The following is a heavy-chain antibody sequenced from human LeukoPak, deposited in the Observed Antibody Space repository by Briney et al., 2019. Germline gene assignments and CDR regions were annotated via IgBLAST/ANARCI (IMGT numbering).Heavy chain of an antibody. CDR2: RHSSGAT. V-gene: IGHV4-59*12. D-gene: IGHD6-19*01. CDR1: GGSINNYW. J-gene: IGHJ4*02. CDR3: ARDSRGAGPDFDY. Sequence: SETLSLTCTVSGGSINNYWWAWIRQPPGKGLQWIGYRHSSGATSYNLSLESRVTVSIDMSRNQFSLKLNSETAADTAMYYCARDSRGAGPDFDYWGQGILVTVSS.